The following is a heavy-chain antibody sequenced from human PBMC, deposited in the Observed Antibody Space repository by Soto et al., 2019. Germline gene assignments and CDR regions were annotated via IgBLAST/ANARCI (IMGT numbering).Heavy chain of an antibody. D-gene: IGHD3-22*01. CDR1: GRSITSYY. V-gene: IGHV4-59*12. J-gene: IGHJ4*02. CDR3: ARTYDSNGYANEFDS. Sequence: QVVLQESGRGLVKPSETLSLTCSVSGRSITSYYWSWVRQPPGKGLEWIGYIYDNGITSQNPSLKSRATMSADTSQNRFSLKLTSVTGADTAVDYCARTYDSNGYANEFDSWGQGILVTVTS. CDR2: IYDNGIT.